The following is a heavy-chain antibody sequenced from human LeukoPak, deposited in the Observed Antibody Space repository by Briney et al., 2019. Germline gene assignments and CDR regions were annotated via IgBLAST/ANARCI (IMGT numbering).Heavy chain of an antibody. CDR1: GGSISSYY. V-gene: IGHV4-4*07. CDR2: IYTSGNT. Sequence: SETLSLTCTVSGGSISSYYWSWIRQPAGKGLEWIGRIYTSGNTNYNPSLKSRVTMSVDTSKNQFSLKLSSVTAADTAVYYCARQLYPPTYWYFDLWGRGTLVTVSS. D-gene: IGHD2-2*01. CDR3: ARQLYPPTYWYFDL. J-gene: IGHJ2*01.